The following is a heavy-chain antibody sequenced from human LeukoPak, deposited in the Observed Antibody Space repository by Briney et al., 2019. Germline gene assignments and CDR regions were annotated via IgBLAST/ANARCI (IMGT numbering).Heavy chain of an antibody. J-gene: IGHJ3*02. V-gene: IGHV3-33*01. CDR3: ARPQYYYDSSGYDSAFDI. D-gene: IGHD3-22*01. CDR2: IWYDGSNK. Sequence: PGGSLRLSCAASGFTFSSYGMNWVRQAPGKGLEWVAVIWYDGSNKYYADSVKGRFTISRDNSKNTLYLQMNSLRAEDTAVYYCARPQYYYDSSGYDSAFDIWGQGTMVTVSS. CDR1: GFTFSSYG.